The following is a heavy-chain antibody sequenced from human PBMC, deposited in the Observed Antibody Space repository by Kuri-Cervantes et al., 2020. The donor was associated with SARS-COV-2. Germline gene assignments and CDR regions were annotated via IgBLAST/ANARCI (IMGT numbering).Heavy chain of an antibody. D-gene: IGHD6-6*01. CDR2: INHSGST. Sequence: SQTLSLTCAVYGGSFSGYYWSWIRQPPGKGLEWMGEINHSGSTNYNPALKSRVTISVDTSKNQFSLKLSSVTAADTAVYYWSRPSIAARADAFDIWGQGTMVTVSS. V-gene: IGHV4-34*01. CDR1: GGSFSGYY. CDR3: SRPSIAARADAFDI. J-gene: IGHJ3*02.